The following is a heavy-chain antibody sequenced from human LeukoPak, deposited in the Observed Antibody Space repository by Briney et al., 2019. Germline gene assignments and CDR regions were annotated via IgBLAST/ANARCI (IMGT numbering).Heavy chain of an antibody. CDR2: ISYDGSNK. J-gene: IGHJ4*02. V-gene: IGHV3-30*18. CDR3: ANAISSSWFELFDY. D-gene: IGHD6-13*01. Sequence: GGSLRLSCAASGFTFTTYGMHWVRQAPGKGLEWVAVISYDGSNKYYADSVKGRFTISRDNSKNTLYLQMNSLRAEDTAVYYCANAISSSWFELFDYWGQGTLVTVSS. CDR1: GFTFTTYG.